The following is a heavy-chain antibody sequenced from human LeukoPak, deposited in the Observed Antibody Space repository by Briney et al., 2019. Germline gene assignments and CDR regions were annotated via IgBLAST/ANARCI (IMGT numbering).Heavy chain of an antibody. V-gene: IGHV3-23*01. CDR3: AELGITMIGGV. CDR2: INTSGGST. Sequence: GGSLRLSCAASGFTFSSYGMSWVRQAPGKGLEWVSAINTSGGSTYYADSVKGRFTISRDNSKNTLYLQMNSLRAEDTAIYYCAELGITMIGGVWGKGTTVTISS. D-gene: IGHD3-10*02. CDR1: GFTFSSYG. J-gene: IGHJ6*04.